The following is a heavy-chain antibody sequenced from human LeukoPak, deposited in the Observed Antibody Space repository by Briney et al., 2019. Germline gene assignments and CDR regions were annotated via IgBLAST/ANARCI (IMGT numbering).Heavy chain of an antibody. D-gene: IGHD6-19*01. V-gene: IGHV4-31*03. CDR2: IYYSGST. CDR3: ARDRWSSGWQYNWFDP. CDR1: GGSISSGGYY. Sequence: SQTLSLTCTVSGGSISSGGYYWSWIRQHPGRGLEWIGYIYYSGSTYYNPSLKSRVTISVDTSKNQFSLKLSSVTAADTAMYYCARDRWSSGWQYNWFDPWGQGTLVTVSS. J-gene: IGHJ5*02.